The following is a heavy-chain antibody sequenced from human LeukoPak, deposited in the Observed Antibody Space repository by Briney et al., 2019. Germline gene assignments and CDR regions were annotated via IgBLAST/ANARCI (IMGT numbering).Heavy chain of an antibody. J-gene: IGHJ4*02. CDR1: GYTFTGYY. CDR2: INPNSGGT. CDR3: ARIPGDSSGYNS. V-gene: IGHV1-2*02. Sequence: ALVKVSCKASGYTFTGYYIHWVRQAPGQGLEWMGWINPNSGGTSYAQKFQGRVTMTRDTSITTAYMELSRLTSDDTAMYYCARIPGDSSGYNSWGQGTLVTVSS. D-gene: IGHD3-22*01.